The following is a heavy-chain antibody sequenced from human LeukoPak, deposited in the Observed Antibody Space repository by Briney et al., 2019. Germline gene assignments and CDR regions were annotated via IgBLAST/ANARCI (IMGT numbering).Heavy chain of an antibody. V-gene: IGHV4-34*01. CDR1: GGSFSGYY. J-gene: IGHJ4*02. Sequence: PSETLSLTCAVYGGSFSGYYWSWIRQPPGKGLEWIGEINHSGSTNYNPSLKSRVTISVDTSKNQFSLKLSSVTAADTAVYYCARVQVLEWLSHWGQGTLVTVSS. CDR3: ARVQVLEWLSH. D-gene: IGHD3-3*01. CDR2: INHSGST.